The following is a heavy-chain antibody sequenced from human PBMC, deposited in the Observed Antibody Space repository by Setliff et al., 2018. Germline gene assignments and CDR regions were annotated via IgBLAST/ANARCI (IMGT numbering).Heavy chain of an antibody. Sequence: VSVKVSCKASGYTFSDYGITWVRQAPGQGLEWMGWISAYTGNAYYAHKLQDRVTMTTDTSTGTAYMELRSLTSDDTAVYYCSRLVRYCTTTSCQRLSGDEYWGQGTVVTVSS. CDR2: ISAYTGNA. J-gene: IGHJ4*02. V-gene: IGHV1-18*01. CDR1: GYTFSDYG. CDR3: SRLVRYCTTTSCQRLSGDEY. D-gene: IGHD2-2*01.